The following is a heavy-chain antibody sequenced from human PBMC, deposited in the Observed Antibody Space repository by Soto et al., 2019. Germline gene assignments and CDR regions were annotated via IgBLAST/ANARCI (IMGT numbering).Heavy chain of an antibody. CDR2: INHSGST. Sequence: QVQLQQWGAGLLKPSETLSLTCAVYGGSFSGYYWGWIRQPPGKGLEWIGEINHSGSTNYNPSLKSLVTKSVDTAKNQFFLKLSSVTAADTAVYYCARVGYYYDSSGYFHYGMDVWGQGTTVTVSS. CDR1: GGSFSGYY. J-gene: IGHJ6*02. D-gene: IGHD3-22*01. CDR3: ARVGYYYDSSGYFHYGMDV. V-gene: IGHV4-34*01.